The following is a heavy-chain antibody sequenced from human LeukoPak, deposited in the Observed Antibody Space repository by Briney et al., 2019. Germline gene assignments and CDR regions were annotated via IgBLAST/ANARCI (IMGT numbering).Heavy chain of an antibody. CDR2: ISYDGSNK. CDR3: AKRPRSLYSSSPFDY. V-gene: IGHV3-30*18. D-gene: IGHD6-6*01. J-gene: IGHJ4*02. Sequence: GGSLRLSCAASGFTFSSYGMHWVRQAPGKGLEWVAVISYDGSNKYYADSVKGRFTISRDNSKNTLYLQMNSLRAEDTAVYYCAKRPRSLYSSSPFDYWGQGTLVTVSS. CDR1: GFTFSSYG.